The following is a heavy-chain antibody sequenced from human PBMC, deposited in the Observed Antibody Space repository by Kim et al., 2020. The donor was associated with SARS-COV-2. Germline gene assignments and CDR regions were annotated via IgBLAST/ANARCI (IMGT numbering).Heavy chain of an antibody. CDR2: MNPNSGNT. D-gene: IGHD3-22*01. J-gene: IGHJ6*02. Sequence: ASVKVSCKASGYTFTSYDINWVRQATGQGLEWMGWMNPNSGNTGYAQKFQGRVTMTRNTSISTAYMELSSLRSEDTAVYYCARPLYDSSGYYYYYGMDVWGQGTTVTVSS. CDR3: ARPLYDSSGYYYYYGMDV. V-gene: IGHV1-8*01. CDR1: GYTFTSYD.